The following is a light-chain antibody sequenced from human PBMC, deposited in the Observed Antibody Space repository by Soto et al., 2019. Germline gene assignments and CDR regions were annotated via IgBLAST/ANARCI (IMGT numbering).Light chain of an antibody. J-gene: IGKJ1*01. Sequence: EDELTQSPCTLSSTTRERASLSCLASQSVSSNFLAWYQQKPGQAPRLLIYGASNRATGIPDRSSGSGSGTDFTLTISRLEPGDSAVFYCQPYESCSRTFGQGTK. CDR1: QSVSSNF. CDR2: GAS. CDR3: QPYESCSRT. V-gene: IGKV3-20*01.